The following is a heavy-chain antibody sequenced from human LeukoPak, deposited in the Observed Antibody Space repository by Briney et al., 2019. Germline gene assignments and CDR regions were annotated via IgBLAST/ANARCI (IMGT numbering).Heavy chain of an antibody. Sequence: PSETLSLTCTVSGVSISSYYWSWIRQPAGKGLEWIGRIYTSGSSNYNPSLKSRVTMSVDTSKNQFSLKLSSVTAADTAVYYCACSAQYSYYYYMDVWGKGTTVTVSS. CDR2: IYTSGSS. CDR3: ACSAQYSYYYYMDV. CDR1: GVSISSYY. V-gene: IGHV4-4*07. J-gene: IGHJ6*03. D-gene: IGHD2/OR15-2a*01.